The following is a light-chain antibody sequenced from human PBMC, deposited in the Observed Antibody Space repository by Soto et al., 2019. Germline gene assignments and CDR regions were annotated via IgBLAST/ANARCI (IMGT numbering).Light chain of an antibody. CDR1: QSISSW. CDR2: KAS. J-gene: IGKJ1*01. Sequence: EIQMTQSPSTLSASVGDRVTITCRASQSISSWLAWHQQKPGKAPKLLIYKASSLESGVPSRFSGSGSGTEFTLTISSLQPDDFATYYCQQYKSYSTFGQGTKVDIK. CDR3: QQYKSYST. V-gene: IGKV1-5*03.